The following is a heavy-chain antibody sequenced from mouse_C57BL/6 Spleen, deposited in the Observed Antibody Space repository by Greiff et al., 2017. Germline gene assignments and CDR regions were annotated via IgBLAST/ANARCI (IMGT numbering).Heavy chain of an antibody. CDR2: INPNNGGT. Sequence: EVQLQQSGPELVKPGASVKIPCKASGYTFTDYNMDWVNQSHGKGLEWIGDINPNNGGTIYTQKFKGKATLTGDKSSSTAYLELRSLTYEDTAVYDCARQEFYVSSYEVYFDVWGTGTTVTVSA. V-gene: IGHV1-18*01. J-gene: IGHJ1*03. D-gene: IGHD1-1*01. CDR3: ARQEFYVSSYEVYFDV. CDR1: GYTFTDYN.